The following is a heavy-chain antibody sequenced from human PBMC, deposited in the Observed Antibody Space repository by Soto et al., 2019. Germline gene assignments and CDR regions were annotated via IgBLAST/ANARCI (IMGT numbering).Heavy chain of an antibody. CDR3: ARRERYYGSPGCFDP. J-gene: IGHJ5*01. V-gene: IGHV4-39*01. CDR1: GASINNFAYY. Sequence: PSETLSLTCSVSGASINNFAYYWGWIRQPPGKGLEWIGTVYYNENTYYNPSLKSRVAISVDTAKNQFSLNLRSVTVADTAIYFCARRERYYGSPGCFDPWGQGTLVTVSS. D-gene: IGHD3-10*01. CDR2: VYYNENT.